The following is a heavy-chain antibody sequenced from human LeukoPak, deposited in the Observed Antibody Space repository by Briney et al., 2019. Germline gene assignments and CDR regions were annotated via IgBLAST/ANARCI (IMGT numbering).Heavy chain of an antibody. CDR2: INHSGST. J-gene: IGHJ6*02. CDR1: GGSFSGYY. CDR3: ASRYSSSAYYYYGMDV. D-gene: IGHD6-6*01. Sequence: PSETLSLTCAVYGGSFSGYYWSWIRQPPGKGLEWIGEINHSGSTNYNPSLKSRVTISVDTPKNQFSLKLSSVTAADTAVYYCASRYSSSAYYYYGMDVWGQGTTVTVSS. V-gene: IGHV4-34*01.